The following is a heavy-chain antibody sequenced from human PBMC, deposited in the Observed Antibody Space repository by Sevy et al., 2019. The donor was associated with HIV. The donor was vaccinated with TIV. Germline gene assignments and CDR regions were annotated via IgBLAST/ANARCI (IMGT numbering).Heavy chain of an antibody. CDR3: AKDQEMVSAILDY. J-gene: IGHJ4*02. CDR2: ISYDRNNR. CDR1: GFTFRSYG. V-gene: IGHV3-30*18. Sequence: GGSLRLSCSASGFTFRSYGMHRVRQAPNMGLEWVALISYDRNNRYYADSVKGRFTISRDNSKNTLYLQMNSLRPEDTAVYFCAKDQEMVSAILDYWGQGTLVTVSS. D-gene: IGHD2-8*01.